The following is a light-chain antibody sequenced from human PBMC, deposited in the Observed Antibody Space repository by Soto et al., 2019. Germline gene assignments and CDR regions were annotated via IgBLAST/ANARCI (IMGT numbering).Light chain of an antibody. CDR2: GAS. V-gene: IGKV3-20*01. CDR3: QQRDDLYT. J-gene: IGKJ2*01. CDR1: QSVDSTY. Sequence: EIVLTQSPGTLSLSPGERATLSCRASQSVDSTYLAWYQQKPGQAPRLLIYGASSRATGIPDRFSGSGSGTDFTLTISRLEPEDFAVYYCQQRDDLYTFGQGTKLQIK.